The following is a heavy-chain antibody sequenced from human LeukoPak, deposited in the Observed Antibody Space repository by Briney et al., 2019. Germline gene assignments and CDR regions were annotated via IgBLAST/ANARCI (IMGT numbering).Heavy chain of an antibody. V-gene: IGHV1-8*02. CDR3: ARGNLWLAALDY. CDR2: MDPNSGNT. Sequence: GASVKVSCKASAYTFTSYDINWVRQATGQGLEWMGWMDPNSGNTDYAQRFQGRVTITRNTSISTAYMELSRLRPEDTAVYYCARGNLWLAALDYWGQGTLVSVSS. J-gene: IGHJ4*02. D-gene: IGHD6-19*01. CDR1: AYTFTSYD.